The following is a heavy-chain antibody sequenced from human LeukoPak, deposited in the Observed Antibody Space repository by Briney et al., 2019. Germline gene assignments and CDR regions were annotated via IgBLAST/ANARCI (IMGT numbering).Heavy chain of an antibody. CDR3: ARGWASSRRKAFDI. CDR1: GFIFNSYW. J-gene: IGHJ3*02. Sequence: GGSLRLSCAAFGFIFNSYWMNWLRQAPGKGLEWVANADQDGSEKYYVGSVKGRFTISRDNAKNSLYLQMNSLRVEDTAVYYCARGWASSRRKAFDIWGQGTMVTVSS. D-gene: IGHD3-16*01. CDR2: ADQDGSEK. V-gene: IGHV3-7*03.